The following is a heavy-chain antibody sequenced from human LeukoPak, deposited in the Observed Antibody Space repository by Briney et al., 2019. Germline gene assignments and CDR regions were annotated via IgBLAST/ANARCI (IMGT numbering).Heavy chain of an antibody. D-gene: IGHD3-10*01. Sequence: GGSLRLSYAASGFTFSSYWMNWVRQAPGKGLVWVARINSDGSSTVYADSVKGRFTISRDNAKNTLYLQMNSLGAEDTAVYYCANSRGHGSGNLWGQGTLVTVSS. J-gene: IGHJ5*02. CDR1: GFTFSSYW. V-gene: IGHV3-74*01. CDR2: INSDGSST. CDR3: ANSRGHGSGNL.